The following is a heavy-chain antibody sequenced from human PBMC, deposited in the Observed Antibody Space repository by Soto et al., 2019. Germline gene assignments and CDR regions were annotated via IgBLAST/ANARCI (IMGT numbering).Heavy chain of an antibody. CDR3: ARDPSAGAAAGVDY. D-gene: IGHD6-13*01. CDR1: GFTFSSYG. J-gene: IGHJ4*02. V-gene: IGHV3-33*01. CDR2: IWYDGSNK. Sequence: QVQLVESGGGVVQPGRSLRLSCAASGFTFSSYGMHWVRQAPGKGLEWVAVIWYDGSNKYYADSVKGRFTISRDNSKHTLYLQTNSLRAEDTAVYYCARDPSAGAAAGVDYWGQGTLVTVSS.